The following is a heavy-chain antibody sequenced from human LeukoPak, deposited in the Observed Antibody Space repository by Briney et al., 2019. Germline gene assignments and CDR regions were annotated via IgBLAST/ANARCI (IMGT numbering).Heavy chain of an antibody. CDR1: GGSISSSNW. Sequence: SETLSLTCAVSGGSISSSNWWSWVRQPPGKGLEWIGEIYHSGSTNYNPSLKSRVTISVDTSKNQFSLKLSSVTAADTAVYYCARGLSYIHFDYWGQGTLVTVSS. V-gene: IGHV4-4*02. CDR3: ARGLSYIHFDY. D-gene: IGHD5/OR15-5a*01. J-gene: IGHJ4*02. CDR2: IYHSGST.